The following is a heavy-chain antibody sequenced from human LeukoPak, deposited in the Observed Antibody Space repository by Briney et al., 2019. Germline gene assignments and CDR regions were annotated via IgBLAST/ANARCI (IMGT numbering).Heavy chain of an antibody. CDR2: AYGDGSSQ. CDR3: ATGGNFYYSH. V-gene: IGHV3-33*01. J-gene: IGHJ1*01. Sequence: GGSLRLSCAASGFPFSGYGMHWVRQAPGKGLEWVAVAYGDGSSQYYADSVKGRFSFSKDISKNTLPLQMNSLRAEDTAVYSCATGGNFYYSHWGQGTLVTVSS. CDR1: GFPFSGYG. D-gene: IGHD4-11*01.